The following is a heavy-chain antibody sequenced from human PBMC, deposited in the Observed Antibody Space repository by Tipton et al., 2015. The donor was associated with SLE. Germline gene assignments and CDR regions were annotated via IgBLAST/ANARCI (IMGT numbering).Heavy chain of an antibody. CDR1: GGSISGSNYY. D-gene: IGHD3-10*01. V-gene: IGHV4-39*02. Sequence: TLSLTCSVSGGSISGSNYYWGWIRQSPGRGLEWIGTIYYSGRTYYNPSLKSRVTMSVGTSKNHFSLRLSSVTAADSAVYYCARGTFYYGSRSRYYGMDVWGQGTTVTVSS. CDR3: ARGTFYYGSRSRYYGMDV. CDR2: IYYSGRT. J-gene: IGHJ6*02.